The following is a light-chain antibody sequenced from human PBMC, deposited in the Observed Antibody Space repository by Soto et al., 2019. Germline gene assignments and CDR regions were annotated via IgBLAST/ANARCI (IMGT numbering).Light chain of an antibody. J-gene: IGLJ2*01. CDR1: ELGYKY. CDR2: QYS. V-gene: IGLV3-1*01. CDR3: QAWDSSTAHVV. Sequence: SYELTQPPSVSVSPGQTASITCSGDELGYKYTCWYQQKPGQSPVLVTYQYSKQPSGIPERFSASTSGNTATLTISGTQSMDEADYYCQAWDSSTAHVVFGGGTKVTVL.